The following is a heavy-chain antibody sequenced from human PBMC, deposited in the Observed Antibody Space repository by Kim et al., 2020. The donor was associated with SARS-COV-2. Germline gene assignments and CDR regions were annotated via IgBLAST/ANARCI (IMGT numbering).Heavy chain of an antibody. J-gene: IGHJ4*02. V-gene: IGHV3-15*01. Sequence: GGSLRLSCAASGFTFTKVWLCWVRQAPGKGLEWVGRIRSKADGGTADYAAPVKGRFTISRDDSKNTLYLQMNGLRAEDTAFYHCTTDYERIGGLCDGETCYPASLWGQGTLVTVSS. D-gene: IGHD2-21*01. CDR1: GFTFTKVW. CDR2: IRSKADGGTA. CDR3: TTDYERIGGLCDGETCYPASL.